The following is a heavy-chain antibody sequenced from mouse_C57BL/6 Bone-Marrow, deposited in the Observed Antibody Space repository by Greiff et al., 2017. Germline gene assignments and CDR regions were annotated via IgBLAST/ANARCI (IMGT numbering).Heavy chain of an antibody. CDR1: GYTFTSYW. CDR3: ARVDYYYGSSPYYFDY. J-gene: IGHJ2*01. V-gene: IGHV1-61*01. CDR2: IYPSDSET. Sequence: QVQLQQPGAELVRPGSSVKLSCKASGYTFTSYWMDWVKQRPGQGLEWIGNIYPSDSETHYNQKFKDKATLTVDKSSSTAYMQLSSLTSEDSAGYYCARVDYYYGSSPYYFDYWGQGTTLPVSS. D-gene: IGHD1-1*01.